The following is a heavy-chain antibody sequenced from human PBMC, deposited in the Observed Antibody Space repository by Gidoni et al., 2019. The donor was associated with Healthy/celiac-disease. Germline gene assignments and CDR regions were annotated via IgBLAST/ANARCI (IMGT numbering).Heavy chain of an antibody. CDR2: ISYDGSNK. J-gene: IGHJ6*03. V-gene: IGHV3-30-3*01. CDR1: GFTFSSYA. D-gene: IGHD4-17*01. CDR3: ARKEKGTAHDYGDYYYYYMDV. Sequence: QVQLVESGGGVVQPGRSLRLSCAASGFTFSSYALHWVRKAPGKGLEWVAVISYDGSNKYYADSVKGRFTISRDNSKNTLYLQMNSLRAEDTAVYYCARKEKGTAHDYGDYYYYYMDVWGKGTTVTVSS.